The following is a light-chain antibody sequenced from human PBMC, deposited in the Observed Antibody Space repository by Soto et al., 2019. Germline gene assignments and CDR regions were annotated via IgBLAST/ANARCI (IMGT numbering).Light chain of an antibody. CDR3: QQYHNWPHT. Sequence: EIVMTQSPATLSVFPGERATLSCRASHSISSSLAWYQQKPGQAPRLLIDGASSRATGIPARFSGSGSGTEFTLTISSLQSEDLAVYYCQQYHNWPHTFGQGTKVEFK. J-gene: IGKJ1*01. CDR1: HSISSS. V-gene: IGKV3D-15*01. CDR2: GAS.